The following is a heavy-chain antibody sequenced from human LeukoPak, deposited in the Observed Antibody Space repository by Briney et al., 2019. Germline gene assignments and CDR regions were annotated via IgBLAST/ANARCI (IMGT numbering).Heavy chain of an antibody. D-gene: IGHD3-22*01. J-gene: IGHJ4*02. V-gene: IGHV3-7*01. CDR3: ARVYYHDSSGYPIRPFDY. Sequence: PGGSLRLSCAASGFTFSSFWMSWVRQAPGKGLQWVANIKQDGSEKYYVDSVKGRFTISRDNAKNSLYLQMNSLRAEDTAVYYCARVYYHDSSGYPIRPFDYWGQGTLVTVSS. CDR1: GFTFSSFW. CDR2: IKQDGSEK.